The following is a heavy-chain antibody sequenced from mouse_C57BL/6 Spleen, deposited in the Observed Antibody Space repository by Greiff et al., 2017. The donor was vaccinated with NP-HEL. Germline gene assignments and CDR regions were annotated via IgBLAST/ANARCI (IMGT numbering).Heavy chain of an antibody. J-gene: IGHJ4*01. D-gene: IGHD2-1*01. CDR3: ARRGVYYGNYEDAMDY. CDR1: GYTFTSYW. V-gene: IGHV1-72*01. CDR2: IDPNSGGT. Sequence: QVQLKQPGAELVKPGASVKLSCKASGYTFTSYWMHWVKQRPGRGLEWIGRIDPNSGGTKYNEKFKSKATLTVDKPSSTAYMQLSSLTSEDSAVYYCARRGVYYGNYEDAMDYWGQGTSVTVSS.